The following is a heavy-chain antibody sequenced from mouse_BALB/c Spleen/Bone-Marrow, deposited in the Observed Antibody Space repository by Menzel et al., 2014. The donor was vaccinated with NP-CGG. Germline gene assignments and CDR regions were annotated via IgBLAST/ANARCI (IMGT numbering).Heavy chain of an antibody. J-gene: IGHJ1*01. Sequence: DVKLQESGGGLVQPGGSLKLSCAASGFDFSRFWMSWVRQAPGKGLERIGEINPDSSTINYTPSLKDKFIISRDNAKNTLYLQMSKVRSEDTALYYCARLNYYGNLFVWGAGTTVTVSS. D-gene: IGHD1-1*01. CDR2: INPDSSTI. V-gene: IGHV4-1*02. CDR3: ARLNYYGNLFV. CDR1: GFDFSRFW.